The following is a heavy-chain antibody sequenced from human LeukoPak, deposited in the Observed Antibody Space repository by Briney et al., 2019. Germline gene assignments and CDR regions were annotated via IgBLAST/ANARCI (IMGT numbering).Heavy chain of an antibody. Sequence: ASVTVSCTASGYTFTNYYVHWVRQAHGQGLEWTGIINPSGGSTSYAQKFQGRVTMTRDTSTSTVYMELSSLRSEDTAVYYCAREGPYSDSSRSRFDYWGQGTLVTVSS. J-gene: IGHJ4*02. D-gene: IGHD6-6*01. V-gene: IGHV1-46*01. CDR3: AREGPYSDSSRSRFDY. CDR2: INPSGGST. CDR1: GYTFTNYY.